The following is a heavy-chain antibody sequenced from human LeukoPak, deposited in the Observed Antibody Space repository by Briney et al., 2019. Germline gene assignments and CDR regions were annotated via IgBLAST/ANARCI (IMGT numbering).Heavy chain of an antibody. J-gene: IGHJ4*02. D-gene: IGHD3-22*01. CDR3: ARDPLYYYDSSGYYYDY. CDR2: INWNSANI. Sequence: GRSLRLSCEASGFTFEDYAMHWVRQAPGKGLEWVSGINWNSANIAYADSVKGRFTISRDNSKNTLYLQMNSLRAEDTAVYYCARDPLYYYDSSGYYYDYWGQGTLVTVSS. V-gene: IGHV3-9*01. CDR1: GFTFEDYA.